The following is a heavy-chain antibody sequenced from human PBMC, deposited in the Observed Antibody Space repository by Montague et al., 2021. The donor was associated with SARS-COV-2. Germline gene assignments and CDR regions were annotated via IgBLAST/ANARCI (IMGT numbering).Heavy chain of an antibody. CDR1: GFSLSTSGMC. V-gene: IGHV2-70*11. CDR3: AREYSSGVYFDY. D-gene: IGHD6-19*01. Sequence: PALVKPTQALTLTCNFSGFSLSTSGMCVSWIRQPQGKALEWLARXXWDDEKYYSTSLKTRLTISKDTSKNQVVLTMTNMDPVDTATYYCAREYSSGVYFDYWGQGTLVTVSS. CDR2: XXWDDEK. J-gene: IGHJ4*02.